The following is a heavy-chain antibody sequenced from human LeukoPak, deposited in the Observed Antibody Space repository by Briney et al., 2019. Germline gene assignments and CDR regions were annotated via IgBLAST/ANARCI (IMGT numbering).Heavy chain of an antibody. Sequence: GGSLRLSCAAFGVTVSGYWMNWVRQAPGKGLVWVARINSDGSSTSHADSVKGRFTISRDDSKNTVYLQMNSLRAEDTAVYSCAKYTSGTSYRGLDQWGQGTLVTVSS. CDR2: INSDGSST. V-gene: IGHV3-74*01. CDR1: GVTVSGYW. D-gene: IGHD3-10*01. J-gene: IGHJ4*02. CDR3: AKYTSGTSYRGLDQ.